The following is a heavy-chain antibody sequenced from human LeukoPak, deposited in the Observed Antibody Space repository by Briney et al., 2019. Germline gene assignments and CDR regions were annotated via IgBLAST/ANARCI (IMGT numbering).Heavy chain of an antibody. J-gene: IGHJ6*03. CDR1: GFTVSINY. Sequence: GGSLRLSCAASGFTVSINYMSWVREAPGKGQEWGLVIYSGGSTYYEDYVKGRFTISKDNSKNTLYLQMNSLRAEDTAVYYCARDRRGIAVAGREAYYYYYMDVWGRGTTVTVSS. V-gene: IGHV3-66*02. CDR3: ARDRRGIAVAGREAYYYYYMDV. D-gene: IGHD6-19*01. CDR2: IYSGGST.